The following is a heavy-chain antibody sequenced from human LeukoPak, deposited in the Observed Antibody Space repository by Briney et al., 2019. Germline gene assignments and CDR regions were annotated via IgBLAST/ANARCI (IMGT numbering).Heavy chain of an antibody. Sequence: PSETLSLTCAVYGGSFSGYYWSWIRQPPGKGLEWIGRIYTSGSTNYSPSLKSRVTMSVDTSKNQFSLKPSSVTAADTAVYYCASGGGYYGSGSYDWFDPWGQGTLVTVSS. CDR1: GGSFSGYY. CDR3: ASGGGYYGSGSYDWFDP. V-gene: IGHV4-59*10. D-gene: IGHD3-10*01. CDR2: IYTSGST. J-gene: IGHJ5*02.